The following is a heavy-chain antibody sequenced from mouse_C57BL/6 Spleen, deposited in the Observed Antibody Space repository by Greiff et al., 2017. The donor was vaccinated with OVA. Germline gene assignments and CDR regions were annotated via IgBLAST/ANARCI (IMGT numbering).Heavy chain of an antibody. J-gene: IGHJ3*01. CDR3: ARFLDGYWFAY. CDR2: IYPGGGDT. D-gene: IGHD2-3*01. CDR1: GYAFSSSW. Sequence: VQLQESGPELVKPGASVKLSCKASGYAFSSSWMNWVKQRPGKGLEWIGRIYPGGGDTNYNGKFKGKATLTADKSSSTAYMQLSSLTSEDSAVYFCARFLDGYWFAYWGQGTLVTVSA. V-gene: IGHV1-82*01.